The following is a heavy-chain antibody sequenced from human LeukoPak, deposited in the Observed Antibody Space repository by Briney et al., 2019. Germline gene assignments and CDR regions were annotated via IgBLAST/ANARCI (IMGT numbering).Heavy chain of an antibody. CDR1: GGSISSGSYY. V-gene: IGHV4-61*02. CDR2: IYTSGST. D-gene: IGHD3-22*01. Sequence: SETLSLTCTVSGGSISSGSYYWSWIRQPAGKGLEWIGRIYTSGSTNYNPSLKSRVTISVDTSKSQFSLKLSSVTAADTAVYYCVRATHYYDSSVYYFEAAFDIWGQGTMVTVSS. J-gene: IGHJ3*02. CDR3: VRATHYYDSSVYYFEAAFDI.